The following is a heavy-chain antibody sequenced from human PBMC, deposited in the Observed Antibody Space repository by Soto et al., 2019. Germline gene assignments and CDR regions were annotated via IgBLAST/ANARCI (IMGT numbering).Heavy chain of an antibody. CDR1: GFTFSNAW. V-gene: IGHV3-15*07. Sequence: GGSLRLSCAASGFTFSNAWMNWVRQAPGKGLEWVGRIKSKTDCGTTYYAAPVKGRFTISRDDSKNTLYLQMNSLKTEDTAVYYCTTEIYDILTGYYPARFDPWGQGTLVTVSS. J-gene: IGHJ5*02. D-gene: IGHD3-9*01. CDR3: TTEIYDILTGYYPARFDP. CDR2: IKSKTDCGTT.